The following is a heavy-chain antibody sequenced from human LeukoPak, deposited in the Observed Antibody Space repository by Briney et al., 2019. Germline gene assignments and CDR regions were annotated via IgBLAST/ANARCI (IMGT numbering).Heavy chain of an antibody. J-gene: IGHJ4*02. CDR2: IYYSGST. CDR3: AREDSSGYLGY. V-gene: IGHV4-61*01. D-gene: IGHD3-22*01. Sequence: SETLSLTCTVSGGSVSSNIYYWNWIRQPPGKGLAWIGYIYYSGSTNYNPSLKSRVTISVDTSKNQFSLKLTSLTAADTAVYYCAREDSSGYLGYWGQGTLVTVSS. CDR1: GGSVSSNIYY.